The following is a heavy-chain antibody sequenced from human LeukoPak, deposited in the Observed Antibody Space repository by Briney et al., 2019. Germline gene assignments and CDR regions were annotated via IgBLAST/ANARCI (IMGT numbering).Heavy chain of an antibody. J-gene: IGHJ6*04. D-gene: IGHD3/OR15-3a*01. V-gene: IGHV4-59*08. CDR1: GGSISSYY. Sequence: SETLSLTCTVSGGSISSYYWSWIRQPPGKGLEWIGYIYYSGSTYYNPSLKSRVTISVDTSKNQFSLKLSSVTAADTAVYYCARGELVIKPYYYYGMDVWGKGTTVTVSS. CDR2: IYYSGST. CDR3: ARGELVIKPYYYYGMDV.